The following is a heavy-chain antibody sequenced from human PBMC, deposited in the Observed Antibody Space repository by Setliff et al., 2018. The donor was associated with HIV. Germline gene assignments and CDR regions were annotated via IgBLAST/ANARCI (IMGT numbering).Heavy chain of an antibody. D-gene: IGHD3-22*01. CDR1: GYTFTSYY. J-gene: IGHJ1*01. CDR3: VSAYDQDFQH. CDR2: INPSGGST. V-gene: IGHV1-46*01. Sequence: ASVKVSCKASGYTFTSYYMHWVRQAPGQGLEWMGIINPSGGSTSYAQKFQGRVTMTRDTSTSTVYMELRSLRSEDSAVYYCVSAYDQDFQHWGQGTVVTVSS.